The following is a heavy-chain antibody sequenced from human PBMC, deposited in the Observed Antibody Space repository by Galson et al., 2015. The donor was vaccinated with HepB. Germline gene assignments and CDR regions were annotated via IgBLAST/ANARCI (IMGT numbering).Heavy chain of an antibody. Sequence: SLRLSCAASGFTFSNNAMSWVRQAPGKGLEWVSGISGSDGDTYNAASVKGRFTVSRDDSKSTLYLQMNSLRAEDTAVYYCAKCGSNNCYRADFEYWGQGALVTVSS. D-gene: IGHD1-20*01. V-gene: IGHV3-23*01. CDR1: GFTFSNNA. CDR3: AKCGSNNCYRADFEY. CDR2: ISGSDGDT. J-gene: IGHJ4*02.